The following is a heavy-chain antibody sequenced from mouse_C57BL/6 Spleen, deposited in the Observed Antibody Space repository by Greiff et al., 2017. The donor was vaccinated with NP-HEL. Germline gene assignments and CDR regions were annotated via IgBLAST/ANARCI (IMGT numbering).Heavy chain of an antibody. J-gene: IGHJ2*01. Sequence: VQRVESGPELVKPGASVKISCKASGYAFSSSWMNWVKQRPGKGLEWIGRIYPGDGDTNYNGKFKGKATLTADKSSSTAYMQLSSLTSEDSAVYFCARSGDYGSSPFDYWGQGTTLTVSS. V-gene: IGHV1-82*01. D-gene: IGHD1-1*01. CDR2: IYPGDGDT. CDR3: ARSGDYGSSPFDY. CDR1: GYAFSSSW.